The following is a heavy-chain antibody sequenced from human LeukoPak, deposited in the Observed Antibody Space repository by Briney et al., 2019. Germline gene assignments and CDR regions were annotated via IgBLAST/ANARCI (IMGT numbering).Heavy chain of an antibody. V-gene: IGHV1-18*04. CDR3: ARDRMNTAMVPDY. D-gene: IGHD5-18*01. J-gene: IGHJ4*02. CDR2: ISAHNVNT. Sequence: SVTVSCKASGYTFTSYGISWVRQAPGQALEWLGWISAHNVNTNYAQKLQGRVTSTSAAYMELRRLRSDDTAVYYCARDRMNTAMVPDYWGQGTLVTVSS. CDR1: GYTFTSYG.